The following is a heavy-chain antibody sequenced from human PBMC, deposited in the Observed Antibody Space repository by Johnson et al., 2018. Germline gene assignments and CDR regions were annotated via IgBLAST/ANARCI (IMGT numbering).Heavy chain of an antibody. Sequence: QLVESGPEVKKPGTSVKVSCKASGFTFSYSAVQWVRQPRGQRPEWIGWIVVGSGNTNYAQRFQERVPFTRDLSTSTAYMELSSLRSEDTAVYYCAADGNWNDLIFDIWGQGTLVTVSS. CDR3: AADGNWNDLIFDI. D-gene: IGHD1-1*01. CDR2: IVVGSGNT. V-gene: IGHV1-58*01. J-gene: IGHJ4*02. CDR1: GFTFSYSA.